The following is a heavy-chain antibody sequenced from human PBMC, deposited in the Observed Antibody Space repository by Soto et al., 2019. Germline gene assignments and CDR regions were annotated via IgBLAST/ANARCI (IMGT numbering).Heavy chain of an antibody. D-gene: IGHD6-13*01. CDR3: AREGGTFRLAAAVLDP. V-gene: IGHV4-59*01. CDR1: GGSISSYY. Sequence: PSETLSLTCTVSGGSISSYYWSWIRQPPGKGLEWIGYIYYSGSTNYNPSLKSRVTISVDTSKNQFSLKLSSVTAADTAVYYCAREGGTFRLAAAVLDPGGRGTRVTAPQ. CDR2: IYYSGST. J-gene: IGHJ5*02.